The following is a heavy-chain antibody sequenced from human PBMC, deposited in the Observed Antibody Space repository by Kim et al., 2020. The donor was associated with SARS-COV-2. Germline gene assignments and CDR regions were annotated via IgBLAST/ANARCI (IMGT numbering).Heavy chain of an antibody. CDR1: GLIFSNYG. CDR2: ISYDGSNK. J-gene: IGHJ6*02. V-gene: IGHV3-33*05. Sequence: GGSLRLSCAASGLIFSNYGMHWVRQAPGKGLEWVAVISYDGSNKYYADSVKGRFTISRDNSKNTLYLQMNSLRAEDTAVYYCATNEGVVMATILSYGMDVWGQGTTLTVPS. D-gene: IGHD2-15*01. CDR3: ATNEGVVMATILSYGMDV.